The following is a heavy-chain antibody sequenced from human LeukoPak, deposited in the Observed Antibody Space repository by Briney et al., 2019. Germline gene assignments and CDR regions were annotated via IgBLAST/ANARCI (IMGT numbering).Heavy chain of an antibody. D-gene: IGHD3-3*01. CDR3: ARDLSSLRFLEWLLSGWFDP. Sequence: SETLSLTCTVSGGSISSSSYYWGWIRQPPGKGLEWIGSIYYSGSTYYNPSLKSRVTISVDTSKNQFSLKLSSVTAADTAVYYCARDLSSLRFLEWLLSGWFDPWGQGTLVTVSS. V-gene: IGHV4-39*07. J-gene: IGHJ5*02. CDR1: GGSISSSSYY. CDR2: IYYSGST.